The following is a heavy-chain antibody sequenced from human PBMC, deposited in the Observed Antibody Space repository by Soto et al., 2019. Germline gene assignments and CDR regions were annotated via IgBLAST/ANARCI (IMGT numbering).Heavy chain of an antibody. CDR2: ISLSGSQI. J-gene: IGHJ6*02. Sequence: EVQLVESGGGLVKPGGSVRLSCVASGLMYSSYSMSWVRQALGKGLEWVAFISLSGSQINYAASVEGRFTISRDNAKNALYLQMNTVRVEDTAIYYCARVISCGGGTCSSVHQYYGMDVWGPGTTVTVSS. D-gene: IGHD2-21*01. CDR3: ARVISCGGGTCSSVHQYYGMDV. V-gene: IGHV3-21*01. CDR1: GLMYSSYS.